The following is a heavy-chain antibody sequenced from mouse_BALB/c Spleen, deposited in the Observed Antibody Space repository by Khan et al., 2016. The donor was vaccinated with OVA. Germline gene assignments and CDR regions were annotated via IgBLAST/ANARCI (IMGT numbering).Heavy chain of an antibody. CDR3: TRGGYGSPFTY. CDR2: INPNNGGT. CDR1: GYTFTSFY. Sequence: QVQLQQSGAELVKPGASVKLSCKASGYTFTSFYIYWVKQRPGRGLEWIGEINPNNGGTNVNEKFKSKATLTVDKSSSTAYLELSSLTSEDSAVFYGTRGGYGSPFTYWGQGTLVTVSA. J-gene: IGHJ3*01. D-gene: IGHD1-1*01. V-gene: IGHV1S81*02.